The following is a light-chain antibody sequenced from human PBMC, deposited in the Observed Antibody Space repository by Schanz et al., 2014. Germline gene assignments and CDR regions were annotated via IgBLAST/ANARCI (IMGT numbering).Light chain of an antibody. CDR3: QHYYNWPRT. J-gene: IGKJ1*01. CDR2: GVS. CDR1: QSVSST. Sequence: EIVMTQSPATLSLSPGERATLSCRASQSVSSTLAWYQQKPGQAPRLLMYGVSNRATGIPARFSGRGSGTAFALTISSLQSEDFAVYYCQHYYNWPRTFGQGTKVEIK. V-gene: IGKV3-15*01.